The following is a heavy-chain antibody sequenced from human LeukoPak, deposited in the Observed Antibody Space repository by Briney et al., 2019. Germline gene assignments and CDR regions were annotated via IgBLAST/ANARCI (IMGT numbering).Heavy chain of an antibody. V-gene: IGHV1-2*02. CDR2: INPNSGGT. CDR1: GHTFTGYY. D-gene: IGHD6-13*01. Sequence: ASVKVSCKASGHTFTGYYMHWVRQAPGQGLEWMGWINPNSGGTNYAQKFQGRVTMTRDTSISTAYMELSRLRSDDTAVYYCARDWVYPSIAAAGINWFDPWGQGTLVTVSS. CDR3: ARDWVYPSIAAAGINWFDP. J-gene: IGHJ5*02.